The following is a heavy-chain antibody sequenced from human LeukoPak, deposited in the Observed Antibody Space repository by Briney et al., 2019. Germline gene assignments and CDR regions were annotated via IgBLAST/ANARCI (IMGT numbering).Heavy chain of an antibody. V-gene: IGHV3-23*01. D-gene: IGHD1-1*01. Sequence: PGGSLRLSCAASGFTISNYAMSWVRQAPGKGLEWVSSISGTGGSTYYADSVKGRFTISRDNSNNTLFLQMNSLRAEDTAVYYCAKVRTGHYFDYWGQGTLVTVSS. J-gene: IGHJ4*02. CDR2: ISGTGGST. CDR3: AKVRTGHYFDY. CDR1: GFTISNYA.